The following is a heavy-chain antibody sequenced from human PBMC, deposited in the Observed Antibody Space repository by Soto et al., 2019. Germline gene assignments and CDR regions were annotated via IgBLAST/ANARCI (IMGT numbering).Heavy chain of an antibody. J-gene: IGHJ4*02. CDR3: ARVDSSGYQPFDY. CDR1: GGSISSGDYY. V-gene: IGHV4-30-4*01. Sequence: QVQLQESGPGLVKPSQTLSLTCTVSGGSISSGDYYWSWIRQPPGKGLELIAYIYYGGSTYYNPSLMSRVTLHVDPSKTHFPMKLSSVTTADTAVYYCARVDSSGYQPFDYWGQGTLVTVSS. CDR2: IYYGGST. D-gene: IGHD3-22*01.